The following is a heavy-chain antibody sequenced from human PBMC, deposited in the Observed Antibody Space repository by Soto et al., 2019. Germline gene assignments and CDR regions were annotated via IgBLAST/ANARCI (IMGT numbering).Heavy chain of an antibody. J-gene: IGHJ4*02. CDR3: ARGRQWLDD. CDR1: GGSISGYY. V-gene: IGHV4-59*01. Sequence: QVQLQESGPGLVKPSETLSLTCTVSGGSISGYYWSWIRQPPGKGLEWIGYVYYSGSTNYNPSLKSRVTISVDTSKNQFSLELNSLTAADTVVYYCARGRQWLDDWGQGTLVTVSS. CDR2: VYYSGST. D-gene: IGHD6-19*01.